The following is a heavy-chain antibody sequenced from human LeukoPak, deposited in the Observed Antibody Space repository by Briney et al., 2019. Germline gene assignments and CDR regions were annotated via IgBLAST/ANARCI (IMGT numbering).Heavy chain of an antibody. CDR3: AKEYLRSEQYIRGMDV. J-gene: IGHJ6*02. Sequence: PGGSLRLSCAASGFNFIDYSMNWIRQAPGKGLEWVAVIWHDGKYKYYGDSAKGRFTISRDNAKNTLYLQMNSLRAEDTAVYYCAKEYLRSEQYIRGMDVWGQGTTVTVSS. CDR1: GFNFIDYS. D-gene: IGHD1/OR15-1a*01. CDR2: IWHDGKYK. V-gene: IGHV3-30*02.